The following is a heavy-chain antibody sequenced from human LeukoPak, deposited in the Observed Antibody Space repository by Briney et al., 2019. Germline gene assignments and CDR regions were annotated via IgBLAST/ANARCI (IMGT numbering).Heavy chain of an antibody. J-gene: IGHJ6*03. Sequence: SGGSLRLSCAASGFIFSDYYMSWIRQAPGKGLEWVSYISSSGNTINYADSVKGRFTISRDNAKNSLYLQMNSLRAEDTAVYYCARDRAVGLYYYYYMDVWGKGTTVTVSS. CDR2: ISSSGNTI. V-gene: IGHV3-11*04. CDR1: GFIFSDYY. D-gene: IGHD4-23*01. CDR3: ARDRAVGLYYYYYMDV.